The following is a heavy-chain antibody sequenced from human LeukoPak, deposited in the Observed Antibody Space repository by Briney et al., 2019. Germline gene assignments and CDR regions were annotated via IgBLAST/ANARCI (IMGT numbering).Heavy chain of an antibody. CDR3: ARDGLWFGELLRCSVY. D-gene: IGHD3-10*01. CDR2: IYYSGST. V-gene: IGHV4-39*07. Sequence: SQTLSLTCTVSGGSISSGSYYWGWIRQPPGKGLEWIGSIYYSGSTYYNPSLKSRVTISVDTSKNQFSLKLSSVTAADTAVYYCARDGLWFGELLRCSVYWGQGTLVTVSS. CDR1: GGSISSGSYY. J-gene: IGHJ4*02.